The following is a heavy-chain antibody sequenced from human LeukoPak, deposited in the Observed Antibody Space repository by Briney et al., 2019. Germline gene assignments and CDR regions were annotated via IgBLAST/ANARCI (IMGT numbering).Heavy chain of an antibody. J-gene: IGHJ4*02. Sequence: SETLSLTCTVSGGFISSSSYYWGWIRQPPGKGLEWIGSIYYSGSTYYNPSLKSRVTISVDTSKNQFSLKLSSVTAADTAVYYCARRPIYSSFDYWGQGTLVTVSS. CDR3: ARRPIYSSFDY. D-gene: IGHD6-13*01. V-gene: IGHV4-39*01. CDR2: IYYSGST. CDR1: GGFISSSSYY.